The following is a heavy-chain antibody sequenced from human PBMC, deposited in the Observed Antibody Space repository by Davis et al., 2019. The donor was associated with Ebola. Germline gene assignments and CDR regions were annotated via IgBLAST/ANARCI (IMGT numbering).Heavy chain of an antibody. CDR2: ISYDGSNK. V-gene: IGHV3-30*18. Sequence: GGSLRLSCAASGFTFRSYGMHWVRQAPGKGLEWVAIISYDGSNKFYADSVKGRFTISRDNSKNTLYLQMNSLRAEDTAVYYCAKAEGAAVAATFDYWGQGTLVTVSS. CDR3: AKAEGAAVAATFDY. J-gene: IGHJ4*02. D-gene: IGHD6-19*01. CDR1: GFTFRSYG.